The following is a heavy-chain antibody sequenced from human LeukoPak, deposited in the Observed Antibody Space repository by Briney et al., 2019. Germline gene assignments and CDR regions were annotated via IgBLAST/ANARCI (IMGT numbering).Heavy chain of an antibody. CDR1: GGSISRGSYY. D-gene: IGHD6-19*01. Sequence: SETLSLTCTVSGGSISRGSYYWSWIRQPAGKGLEWIGRIDTSRSTNYNPSLKSRVTISVDTSKNQFSLKLSSVTAADTAVYYCASQQWLVEGIAFDIWGQGTMVTVSS. V-gene: IGHV4-61*02. J-gene: IGHJ3*02. CDR2: IDTSRST. CDR3: ASQQWLVEGIAFDI.